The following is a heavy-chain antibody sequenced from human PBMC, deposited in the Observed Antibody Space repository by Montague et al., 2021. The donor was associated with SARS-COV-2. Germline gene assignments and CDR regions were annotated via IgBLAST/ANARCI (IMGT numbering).Heavy chain of an antibody. CDR3: ASRGAGWFGSNPERFDH. Sequence: SETLSLTCAASGGSISSSNWRSWVRQPPGKGLEWIGEIYHSGSTXYNPSLKSRVTISVDKSKNQFSLKLSSVTAADTAVYYCASRGAGWFGSNPERFDHWGQGTLVTVSS. CDR2: IYHSGST. V-gene: IGHV4-4*02. D-gene: IGHD3-10*01. CDR1: GGSISSSNW. J-gene: IGHJ4*02.